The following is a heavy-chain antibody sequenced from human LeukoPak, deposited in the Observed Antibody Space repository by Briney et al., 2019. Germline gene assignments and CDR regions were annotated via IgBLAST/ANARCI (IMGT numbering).Heavy chain of an antibody. J-gene: IGHJ3*02. V-gene: IGHV4-59*01. Sequence: SETLSLTCTVSGGSISSYYWSWIRQPPGKGLEWIGYIYYSGSTNYNPSLKSRVTISVDTSKNQFSLKLGSVTAADTAVYYCARDNDQEDAFDIWGQGTMVTVSS. CDR1: GGSISSYY. CDR3: ARDNDQEDAFDI. D-gene: IGHD2-2*01. CDR2: IYYSGST.